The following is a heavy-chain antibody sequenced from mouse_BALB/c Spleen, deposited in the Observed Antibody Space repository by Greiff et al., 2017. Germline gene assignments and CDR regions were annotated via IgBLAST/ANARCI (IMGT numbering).Heavy chain of an antibody. CDR1: GYSITSDYS. Sequence: EVKLMESGPGLVKPSQSLSLTCTVTGYSITSDYSWNWIRQFPGNKLEWMGYISYSGSTSYNPSLKSRISITRDTSKNQFFLQLNSVTTEDTATYYCARSSLLRPYWYFDVWGAGTTVTVSS. V-gene: IGHV3-2*02. J-gene: IGHJ1*01. CDR2: ISYSGST. D-gene: IGHD1-2*01. CDR3: ARSSLLRPYWYFDV.